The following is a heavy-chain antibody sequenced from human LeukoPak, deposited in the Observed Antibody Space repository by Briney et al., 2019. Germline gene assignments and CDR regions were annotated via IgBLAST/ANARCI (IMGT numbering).Heavy chain of an antibody. CDR1: GFTFSSYA. CDR3: ARGTDYDFWSGAIDY. Sequence: GGSLRLSCAASGFTFSSYAMHWVRQAPGKGLEWVAVISYDGSNKYYAGSVKGRFTISRDNSKNTLYLQMNSLRAEDTAVYYCARGTDYDFWSGAIDYWGQGTLVTVSS. CDR2: ISYDGSNK. J-gene: IGHJ4*02. D-gene: IGHD3-3*01. V-gene: IGHV3-30*04.